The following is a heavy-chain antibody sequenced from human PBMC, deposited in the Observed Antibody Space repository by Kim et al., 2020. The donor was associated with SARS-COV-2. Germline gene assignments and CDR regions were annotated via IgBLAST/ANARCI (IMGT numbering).Heavy chain of an antibody. CDR2: ISYDGSNK. D-gene: IGHD2-15*01. Sequence: GGSLRLSCAASGFTFSSYAMHWVRQAPGKGLEWVAVISYDGSNKYYADSVKGRFTISRDNSKNTLYLQMNSLRAEDTAVYYCARDYCSGGSCYFGYYYYGMGIWGPGTTVTVSS. CDR1: GFTFSSYA. V-gene: IGHV3-30-3*01. CDR3: ARDYCSGGSCYFGYYYYGMGI. J-gene: IGHJ6*02.